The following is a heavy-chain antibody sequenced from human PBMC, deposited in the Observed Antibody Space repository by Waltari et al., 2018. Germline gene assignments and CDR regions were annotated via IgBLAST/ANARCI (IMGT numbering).Heavy chain of an antibody. V-gene: IGHV1-69*08. J-gene: IGHJ4*02. CDR1: GGTFSSYA. D-gene: IGHD1-1*01. CDR2: IIPIFGTA. CDR3: ARDGQNGSWNDGGSDY. Sequence: QVQLVQSGAEVKKPGSSVKVSCKASGGTFSSYAISWVRQAPGQGLEWMGRIIPIFGTANNAQKFQGRVTITADKSTSTAYMELSSLRSEDTAVDYCARDGQNGSWNDGGSDYWGQGTLVTVSS.